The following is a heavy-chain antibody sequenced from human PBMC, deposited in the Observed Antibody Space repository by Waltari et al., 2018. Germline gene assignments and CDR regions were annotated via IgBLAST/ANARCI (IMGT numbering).Heavy chain of an antibody. J-gene: IGHJ4*02. CDR3: AKGKIGQQLVRDFDY. Sequence: VQLVEPGGGVVQPGGSRRLLGAASGFLFCTYAMPWVRQAPGKGLEWSSFIRYDGSNGYYADSVKGRFTISRDNSKNTLYLQMNSLRAEDTAVYYCAKGKIGQQLVRDFDYWGQGTLVTVSS. CDR1: GFLFCTYA. CDR2: IRYDGSNG. D-gene: IGHD6-13*01. V-gene: IGHV3-30*02.